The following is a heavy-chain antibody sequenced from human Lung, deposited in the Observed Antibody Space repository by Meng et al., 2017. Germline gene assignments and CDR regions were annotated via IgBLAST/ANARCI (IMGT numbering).Heavy chain of an antibody. CDR1: GGSISSSNYY. J-gene: IGHJ2*01. Sequence: QVEECAPGLVKPHPTLSLTFTVSGGSISSSNYYWGWIRQPPGKGLEWSGHIYNSGSTYYNPSLKSRITISVDTSKSQFSLKLSSVAAADTAVYYCARGQKGYFDLWGRGTLVTVSS. CDR3: ARGQKGYFDL. CDR2: IYNSGST. V-gene: IGHV4-30-4*01.